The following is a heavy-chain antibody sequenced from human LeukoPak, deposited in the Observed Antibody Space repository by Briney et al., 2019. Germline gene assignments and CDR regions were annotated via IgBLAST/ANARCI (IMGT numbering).Heavy chain of an antibody. J-gene: IGHJ5*02. Sequence: LSGGSLRLSCAASGFTFSDFGMHWVRQTPGKGLEWVAVISSDGTNEYYADSVKGRFTVSRDNSKTTLYLEMSSLRVEDTAVYYCTKERGYSAYFAMVGLNWFDPWGQGTLVTVSS. V-gene: IGHV3-30*18. CDR2: ISSDGTNE. D-gene: IGHD5-12*01. CDR3: TKERGYSAYFAMVGLNWFDP. CDR1: GFTFSDFG.